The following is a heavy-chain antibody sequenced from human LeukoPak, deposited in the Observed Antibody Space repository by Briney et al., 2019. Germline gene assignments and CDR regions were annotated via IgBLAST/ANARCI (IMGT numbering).Heavy chain of an antibody. V-gene: IGHV4-59*01. CDR3: ARGQGGNYYVNYFDY. J-gene: IGHJ4*02. D-gene: IGHD1-26*01. CDR1: GGSFSTYY. Sequence: AETLTLICTVTGGSFSTYYWSWIRQPPGKGLEWIGHFYYSGSTTYNPSLKSRVTFSVDTSRNQFSLKLTSVTAADTALYYCARGQGGNYYVNYFDYWGQGALVTVSS. CDR2: FYYSGST.